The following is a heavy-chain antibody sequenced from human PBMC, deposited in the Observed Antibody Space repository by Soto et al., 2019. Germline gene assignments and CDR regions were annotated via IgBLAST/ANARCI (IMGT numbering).Heavy chain of an antibody. Sequence: QVQLVESGGGVVQPGRSLRLSCAASGFTFSSYGMHWVRQAPGKGLEWVAVISYDGSNKYYADSVKGRFTISRDNSKNTLYLQMNSLRSEDTAVYCCAKGRNIVLVPAATNFDYWGQGTLVTVSS. V-gene: IGHV3-30*18. D-gene: IGHD2-2*01. CDR1: GFTFSSYG. CDR3: AKGRNIVLVPAATNFDY. J-gene: IGHJ4*02. CDR2: ISYDGSNK.